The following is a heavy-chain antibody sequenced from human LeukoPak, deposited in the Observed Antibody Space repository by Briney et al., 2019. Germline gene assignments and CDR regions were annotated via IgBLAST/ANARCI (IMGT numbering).Heavy chain of an antibody. J-gene: IGHJ4*02. CDR1: GFTFDDYA. CDR3: AKAYSSSWYETIDY. V-gene: IGHV3-9*01. CDR2: ISWNSGSI. Sequence: GGSLRLSCAASGFTFDDYAMHWVRQAPGKGLEWVSGISWNSGSIGYADSVKGRFTISRDNAKNSLYLQMNSLRAEDTALYYCAKAYSSSWYETIDYWGQGTLVTVSS. D-gene: IGHD6-13*01.